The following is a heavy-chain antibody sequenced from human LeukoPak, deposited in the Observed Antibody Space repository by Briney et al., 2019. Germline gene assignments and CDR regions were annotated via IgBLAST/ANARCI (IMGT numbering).Heavy chain of an antibody. V-gene: IGHV3-33*01. D-gene: IGHD1-26*01. J-gene: IGHJ4*02. CDR3: ARDLAGTTTDGFFDY. CDR2: IWYDGSNR. Sequence: GGSLRLSCAASGFTFSSYGMHWVRQAPGKGLERVAVIWYDGSNRYYTDSVKGRSTISRDNSKNTLYLQMNSLRAEDTAVYYCARDLAGTTTDGFFDYWGQGTLVTVSS. CDR1: GFTFSSYG.